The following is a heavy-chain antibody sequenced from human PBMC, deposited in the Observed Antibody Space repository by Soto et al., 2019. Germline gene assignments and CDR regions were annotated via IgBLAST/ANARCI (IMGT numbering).Heavy chain of an antibody. D-gene: IGHD1-7*01. CDR3: ARGSRKYNWNYPGPFDY. CDR2: IIPILGIA. V-gene: IGHV1-69*02. J-gene: IGHJ4*02. Sequence: ASVKVSCKASGGTFSSYTISWVRQAPGQGLEWMGRIIPILGIANYAQKFQGRVTITADKSTSTAYMELSSLRSEDTAVYYCARGSRKYNWNYPGPFDYWGQGTLVTVSS. CDR1: GGTFSSYT.